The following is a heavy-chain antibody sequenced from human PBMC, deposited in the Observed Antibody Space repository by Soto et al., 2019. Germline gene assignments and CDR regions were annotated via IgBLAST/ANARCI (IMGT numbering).Heavy chain of an antibody. J-gene: IGHJ6*02. CDR1: GGSISSGGYS. CDR3: ARASGATLPYYYYGMDV. Sequence: SETLSLTCAVSGGSISSGGYSWSWIRQPPGKGLEWIGYIYHSGSTYYNPSLKSRVTISVDRSKNQFSLKLSSVTAADTAVYYCARASGATLPYYYYGMDVWGQGTTVTVSS. V-gene: IGHV4-30-2*01. D-gene: IGHD1-26*01. CDR2: IYHSGST.